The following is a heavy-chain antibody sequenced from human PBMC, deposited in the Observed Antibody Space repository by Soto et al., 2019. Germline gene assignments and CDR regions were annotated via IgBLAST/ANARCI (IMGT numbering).Heavy chain of an antibody. Sequence: GGSLRLSCAASGFTVSSNYMSWVRQAPGKGLEWVSVIYSGGSTYYADSVKGRFTISRDNSKNTLCLQMNSLRAEDTAVYYCARSPMGATYFDYWGQGTLVTVSS. CDR1: GFTVSSNY. CDR2: IYSGGST. CDR3: ARSPMGATYFDY. J-gene: IGHJ4*02. D-gene: IGHD1-26*01. V-gene: IGHV3-53*01.